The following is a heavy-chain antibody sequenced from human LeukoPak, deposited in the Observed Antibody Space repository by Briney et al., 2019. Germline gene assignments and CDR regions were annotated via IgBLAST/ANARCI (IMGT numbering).Heavy chain of an antibody. CDR3: AKDPRRQYCSGGSCYRWFDP. CDR2: ISGSGGST. V-gene: IGHV3-23*01. Sequence: GGSLRLSCAASGFTFSSYAMSWVRQAPGKGLEWVSAISGSGGSTYYADSVKGRFTISRDNSKNTLYLQMNSLRAEDTAVYYCAKDPRRQYCSGGSCYRWFDPWGQGTLVTVSS. J-gene: IGHJ5*02. CDR1: GFTFSSYA. D-gene: IGHD2-15*01.